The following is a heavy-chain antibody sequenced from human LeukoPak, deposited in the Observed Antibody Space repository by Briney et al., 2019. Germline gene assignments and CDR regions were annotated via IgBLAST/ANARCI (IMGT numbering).Heavy chain of an antibody. Sequence: GGSLRLSCAASGFTFSSHAMSWVRQAPGKGLEWVSAISGSGGSTYYADSVKGRFTISRDNSKNTLYLQMNSLRAEDTAVYSCAKHLRGGQPTEYFQYWGQGTLVTVSS. J-gene: IGHJ1*01. CDR2: ISGSGGST. CDR3: AKHLRGGQPTEYFQY. CDR1: GFTFSSHA. V-gene: IGHV3-23*01. D-gene: IGHD3-16*01.